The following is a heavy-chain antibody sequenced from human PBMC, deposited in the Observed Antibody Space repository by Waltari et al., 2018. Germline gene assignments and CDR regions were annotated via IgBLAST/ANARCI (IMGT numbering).Heavy chain of an antibody. J-gene: IGHJ4*02. D-gene: IGHD3-10*01. CDR1: GFTFDDYA. CDR3: AKDMKYGSGSYGIAADY. CDR2: ISWNSGSI. Sequence: EVQLVESGGGLVQPGRSLRLSCAASGFTFDDYAMHWVRPAPGEGLEWVSGISWNSGSIGYADSVKGRFTISRDNAKNSLYLQMNSLRAEDTALYYCAKDMKYGSGSYGIAADYWGQGTLVTVSS. V-gene: IGHV3-9*01.